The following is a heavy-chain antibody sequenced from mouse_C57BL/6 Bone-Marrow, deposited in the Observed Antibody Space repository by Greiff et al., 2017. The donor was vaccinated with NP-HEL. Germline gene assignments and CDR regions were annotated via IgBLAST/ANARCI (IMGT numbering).Heavy chain of an antibody. CDR1: GYTFTSYG. J-gene: IGHJ1*03. V-gene: IGHV1-81*01. D-gene: IGHD2-4*01. CDR3: ARGDDYDWYFDV. CDR2: IYPRSGNT. Sequence: QVHVKQSGAELARPGASVKLSCKASGYTFTSYGISWVKQRTGQGLEWIGEIYPRSGNTYYNEKFKGKATLTADKSSSTAYMELRSLTSEDSAVYFCARGDDYDWYFDVWGTGTTVTVSS.